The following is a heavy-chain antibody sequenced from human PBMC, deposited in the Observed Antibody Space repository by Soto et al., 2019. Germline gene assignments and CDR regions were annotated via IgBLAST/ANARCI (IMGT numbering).Heavy chain of an antibody. D-gene: IGHD6-19*01. V-gene: IGHV3-48*02. Sequence: PGGSLRLSCSASGFTFSSYSMNWVRQAPGKGLEWVSYISSSSSTIYYADSVKGRFTISRDNAKNSLYLQMNSLRDEDTAVYYCARGGNRISSGWYGGGDYYYGMDVWGQGTTVTVSS. CDR1: GFTFSSYS. CDR3: ARGGNRISSGWYGGGDYYYGMDV. CDR2: ISSSSSTI. J-gene: IGHJ6*02.